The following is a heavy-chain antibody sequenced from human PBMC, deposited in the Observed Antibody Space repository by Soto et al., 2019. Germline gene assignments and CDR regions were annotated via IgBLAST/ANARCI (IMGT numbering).Heavy chain of an antibody. CDR2: INPNSGGT. J-gene: IGHJ4*02. D-gene: IGHD6-13*01. CDR1: GYTFTGYC. CDR3: ARIGQIAADGYDY. V-gene: IGHV1-2*02. Sequence: ASVKVSCTASGYTFTGYCMHWVRQAPGQGLEWMGWINPNSGGTNYAQKFQGRVTMTRDTSISTAYMELSRLRSDDTAVYYCARIGQIAADGYDYCGQGTSVTVSS.